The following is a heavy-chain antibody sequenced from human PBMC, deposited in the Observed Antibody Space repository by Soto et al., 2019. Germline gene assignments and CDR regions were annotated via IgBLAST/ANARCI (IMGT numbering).Heavy chain of an antibody. CDR3: ARRRASTRITMVRGGGYFDY. Sequence: PSETLSLTCAVYGGSFSGSYWSWIRQPPGKGLEWIGEINHSGSTNYNPSLKSRVTISVDTSKNQFSLKLSSVTAADTAVYYCARRRASTRITMVRGGGYFDYWGQGTLVTVSS. V-gene: IGHV4-34*01. CDR2: INHSGST. J-gene: IGHJ4*02. D-gene: IGHD3-10*01. CDR1: GGSFSGSY.